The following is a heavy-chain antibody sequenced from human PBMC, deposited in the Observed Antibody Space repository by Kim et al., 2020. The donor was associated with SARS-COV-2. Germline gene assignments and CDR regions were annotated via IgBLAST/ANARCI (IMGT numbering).Heavy chain of an antibody. J-gene: IGHJ4*02. V-gene: IGHV3-21*01. Sequence: YYADSGKGRFTIARDNAKNSLYLQMNSLRAEDTAVYYCASLYSGYDKFDYWGQGTLVTVSS. CDR3: ASLYSGYDKFDY. D-gene: IGHD5-12*01.